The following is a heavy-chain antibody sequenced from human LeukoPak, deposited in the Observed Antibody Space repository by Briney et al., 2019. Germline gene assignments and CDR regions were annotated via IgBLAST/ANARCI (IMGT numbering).Heavy chain of an antibody. Sequence: ASVEVSCKASGYTFSDYGISWVRQAPGLGLEWMGWTSYNGNTNYAQKFQDRVTMTTDTSTTTAYMGLRSLESDDTAVYYCARHSGSGWQALGYWGQGTLVTVSS. V-gene: IGHV1-18*04. CDR2: TSYNGNT. J-gene: IGHJ4*02. D-gene: IGHD6-19*01. CDR1: GYTFSDYG. CDR3: ARHSGSGWQALGY.